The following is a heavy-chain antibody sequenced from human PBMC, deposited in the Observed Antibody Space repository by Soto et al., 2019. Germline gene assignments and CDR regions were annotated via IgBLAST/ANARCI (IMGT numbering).Heavy chain of an antibody. CDR1: GFTFSSYA. CDR3: AKDQKQWLSVYYFDY. V-gene: IGHV3-23*01. D-gene: IGHD6-19*01. Sequence: PGGSLRLSCAASGFTFSSYAMSWVRQAPGKGLEWVSAISGSGGSTYYADSVKGRFTISRDNSKNTLYLQMNSLRAEDTAVYYCAKDQKQWLSVYYFDYWGQGTLVTVSS. CDR2: ISGSGGST. J-gene: IGHJ4*02.